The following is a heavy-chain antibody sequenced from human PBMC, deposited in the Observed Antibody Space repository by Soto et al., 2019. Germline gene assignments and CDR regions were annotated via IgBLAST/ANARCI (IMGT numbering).Heavy chain of an antibody. CDR2: INPNSGGT. CDR3: ARGPIVATIDYYYYGMDV. D-gene: IGHD5-12*01. V-gene: IGHV1-2*02. CDR1: GYTFTGYY. Sequence: ASVKVSCKASGYTFTGYYMHWVRQAPGQGLEWMGWINPNSGGTNYAQKFQGRVTMTRDTSISTAYMELSRLRSDDTAVYYCARGPIVATIDYYYYGMDVWGQGTTVTVSS. J-gene: IGHJ6*02.